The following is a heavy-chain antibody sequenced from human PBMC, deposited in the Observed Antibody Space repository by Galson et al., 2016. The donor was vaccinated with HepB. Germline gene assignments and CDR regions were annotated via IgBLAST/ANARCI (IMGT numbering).Heavy chain of an antibody. CDR3: ARDGDYYDSSGSPGLDH. Sequence: SLRLSCAASGFTFSSFSMNWVRQAPGKGLEWVTFISSRSTTIYYADSVKGRFTISRDNAKNSLYLQMNSLRAEDTAVYYCARDGDYYDSSGSPGLDHWGQGTLVTVSS. D-gene: IGHD3-22*01. CDR1: GFTFSSFS. J-gene: IGHJ4*02. V-gene: IGHV3-48*04. CDR2: ISSRSTTI.